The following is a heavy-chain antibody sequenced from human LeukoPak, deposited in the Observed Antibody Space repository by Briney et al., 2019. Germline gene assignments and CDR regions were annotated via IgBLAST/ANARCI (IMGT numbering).Heavy chain of an antibody. D-gene: IGHD3-22*01. V-gene: IGHV4-38-2*02. Sequence: SETLSLTCTASSLTNGYHWGWIRQSPGKGLEWIGSVYRSGTTYYSPSLTTRVDISIDTSKKQFSLKLSSVTAADTAVYYCARDKSLFYVDSSGYFQARDFGYWGQGILVTVSS. CDR2: VYRSGTT. J-gene: IGHJ4*02. CDR3: ARDKSLFYVDSSGYFQARDFGY. CDR1: SLTNGYH.